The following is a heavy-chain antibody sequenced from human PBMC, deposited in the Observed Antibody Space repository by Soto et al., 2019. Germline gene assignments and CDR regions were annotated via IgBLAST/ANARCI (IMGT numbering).Heavy chain of an antibody. CDR3: TMRVEMDY. CDR2: INPSGGST. CDR1: GYTFTSYY. V-gene: IGHV1-46*03. Sequence: QVQLVQSGAEVKKPGASVKVSCKASGYTFTSYYIHWVRQAPGQGLEWMGRINPSGGSTNYAQKFQGRVTMTRDTSTSTLYMDLRRLRTEDTAVYYCTMRVEMDYWGQGTRVTVSS. D-gene: IGHD1-1*01. J-gene: IGHJ4*02.